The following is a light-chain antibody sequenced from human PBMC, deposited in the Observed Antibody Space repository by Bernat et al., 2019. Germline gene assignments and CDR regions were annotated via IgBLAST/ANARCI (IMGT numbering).Light chain of an antibody. J-gene: IGLJ3*02. Sequence: QSVLTQPPSVSGAPGQRVTISCTGSSSNIGAGYEVHWYQQLPGAAPKLLIYGNNNRPSGVPDRFSGSKSLTSASLAITGLQAEDEADYYCQSYGSSLGQSYESSLSGWVFGGGTKLTVL. V-gene: IGLV1-40*01. CDR3: QSYGSSLGQSYESSLSGWV. CDR2: GNN. CDR1: SSNIGAGYE.